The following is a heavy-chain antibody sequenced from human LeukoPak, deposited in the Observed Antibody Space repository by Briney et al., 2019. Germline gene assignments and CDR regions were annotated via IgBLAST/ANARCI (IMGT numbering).Heavy chain of an antibody. Sequence: GGSQRLSCAASGFTFRTYAMHWVRQAPGKGLEWVAVLSYDGSYTYYADSVKGRFTISRDNSKNTLYLQMNSLRAEDTAVYYCARRAGAYSHPYDYWGQGTLVTVSS. V-gene: IGHV3-30*14. CDR2: LSYDGSYT. J-gene: IGHJ4*02. D-gene: IGHD4/OR15-4a*01. CDR1: GFTFRTYA. CDR3: ARRAGAYSHPYDY.